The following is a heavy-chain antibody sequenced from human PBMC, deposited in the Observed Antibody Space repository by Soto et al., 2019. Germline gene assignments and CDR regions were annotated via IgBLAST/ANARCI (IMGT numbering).Heavy chain of an antibody. CDR3: ARVYGDYPYLDAFDI. V-gene: IGHV4-59*01. D-gene: IGHD4-17*01. CDR2: IYYSVST. Sequence: QVQLQESGPGLVKPSETLSLTCTVSGGSISSYYWSWIRQPPGKGLEWIGYIYYSVSTNYNPSLKSRVTISVDTSKNQFSLKLSSVTAADTAVYYCARVYGDYPYLDAFDIWGQGTMVTVSS. J-gene: IGHJ3*02. CDR1: GGSISSYY.